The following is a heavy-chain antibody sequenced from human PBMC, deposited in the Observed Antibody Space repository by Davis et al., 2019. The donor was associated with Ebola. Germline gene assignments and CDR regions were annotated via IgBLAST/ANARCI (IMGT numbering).Heavy chain of an antibody. V-gene: IGHV4-39*01. CDR1: GGSVSSANYY. CDR3: ARLLKSSGYYYLDY. Sequence: PGGSLRLSCTVSGGSVSSANYYWSWIRQPPGKGLEWIGYIYYSGSTYYNPSLKSRVTISVDTSKNQFSLKLSSVTAADTAVYYCARLLKSSGYYYLDYWGQGTLVTVSS. CDR2: IYYSGST. J-gene: IGHJ4*02. D-gene: IGHD3-22*01.